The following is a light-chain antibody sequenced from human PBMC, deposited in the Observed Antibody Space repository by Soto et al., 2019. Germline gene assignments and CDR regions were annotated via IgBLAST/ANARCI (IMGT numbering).Light chain of an antibody. CDR1: QSITNNY. Sequence: EIVLTQSPGTLSLSLGERATLSCRASQSITNNYLARYQQKPGQAPRLLIYLASNRAAGIPDRFSGSGSGADFTLTINRLEPEDFAVYHCQQYGSSPWTFGQGTKVDIK. CDR3: QQYGSSPWT. J-gene: IGKJ1*01. CDR2: LAS. V-gene: IGKV3-20*01.